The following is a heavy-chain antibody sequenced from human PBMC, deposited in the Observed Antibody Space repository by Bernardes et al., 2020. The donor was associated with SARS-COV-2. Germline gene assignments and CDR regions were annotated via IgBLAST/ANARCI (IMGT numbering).Heavy chain of an antibody. CDR3: ARMIRGYYYDTSGFTSPHSYTPSGVDV. D-gene: IGHD3-22*01. Sequence: SETLSLTCTVSGDSISSGGYYWNWIRQHTGEGLEWLGYIYSSGNTYYSPSLKSRLAISVDTSKNQFSLRLSSVTAADTAVYYCARMIRGYYYDTSGFTSPHSYTPSGVDVWGQGTTVTVSS. V-gene: IGHV4-31*03. CDR1: GDSISSGGYY. J-gene: IGHJ6*02. CDR2: IYSSGNT.